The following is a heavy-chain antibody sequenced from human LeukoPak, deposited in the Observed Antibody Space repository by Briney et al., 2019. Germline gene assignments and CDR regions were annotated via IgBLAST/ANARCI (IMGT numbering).Heavy chain of an antibody. D-gene: IGHD3-22*01. CDR1: GFTFSDYA. V-gene: IGHV3-23*01. J-gene: IGHJ4*02. CDR3: TKDYDTVGYYSSDY. Sequence: PGGSLRLSCAASGFTFSDYAMSWVRQVPGKGLEWVSTLSGSGTTTFYANSVKGRFTISRDSSKNTLYLQMNSLRAADTALYYSTKDYDTVGYYSSDYWGQGTLVTVSS. CDR2: LSGSGTTT.